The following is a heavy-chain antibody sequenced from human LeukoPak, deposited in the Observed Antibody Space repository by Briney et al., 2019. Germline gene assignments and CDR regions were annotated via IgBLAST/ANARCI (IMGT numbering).Heavy chain of an antibody. D-gene: IGHD2-2*01. Sequence: ASVKVSCKASGYTFTSYGISWVRQAPGQGLEWMGWISAYNGNTNYAQKLQGRVTMATDTSTSTAYMELRSLRSDDTAVYYCARYGGPQDQLLSSLYFDYWGQGTLVTVSS. J-gene: IGHJ4*02. CDR1: GYTFTSYG. V-gene: IGHV1-18*01. CDR2: ISAYNGNT. CDR3: ARYGGPQDQLLSSLYFDY.